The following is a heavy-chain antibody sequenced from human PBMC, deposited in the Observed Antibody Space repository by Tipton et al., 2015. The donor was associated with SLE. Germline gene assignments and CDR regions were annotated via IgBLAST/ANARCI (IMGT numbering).Heavy chain of an antibody. D-gene: IGHD1-7*01. Sequence: GSLRLSCAASGFTFSTYAMNWVRQAPGKGLEWVAVTYSSGPTYYTDSVKGRFTVSRDESKNILYLHLSSLRAADTAVYHCVKDGPRFWNYDYYFDIWGRGTLVTVSS. CDR1: GFTFSTYA. J-gene: IGHJ2*01. CDR3: VKDGPRFWNYDYYFDI. CDR2: TYSSGPT. V-gene: IGHV3-23*03.